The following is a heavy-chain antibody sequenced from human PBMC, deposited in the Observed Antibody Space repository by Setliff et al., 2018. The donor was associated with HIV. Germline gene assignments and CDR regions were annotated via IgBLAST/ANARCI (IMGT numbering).Heavy chain of an antibody. CDR1: GYTFTSYG. Sequence: RASVKVSCKASGYTFTSYGISWVRQAPGQGLEWMGWISAYNGNTNYAQKLQGRVTMTTDTSTSTAYMEVRSLTSDDTAVYYCARGYCGGGICYSPNWLDPWGQGTLVTVSS. D-gene: IGHD2-15*01. J-gene: IGHJ5*02. CDR3: ARGYCGGGICYSPNWLDP. V-gene: IGHV1-18*01. CDR2: ISAYNGNT.